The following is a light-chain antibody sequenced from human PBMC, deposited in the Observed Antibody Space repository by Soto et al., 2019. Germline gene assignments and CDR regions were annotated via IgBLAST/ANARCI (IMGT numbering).Light chain of an antibody. CDR3: MQGTQFPIT. CDR1: QSLVHSDGNNY. Sequence: DFVMTQTALPSPVTLGQPASISCRASQSLVHSDGNNYLNWLHQRPVQPPRLLIYEGSIRFSGVPERFSGSGAETDFTLRISRVEADDVGVYYCMQGTQFPITFGQGTRLEIK. J-gene: IGKJ5*01. CDR2: EGS. V-gene: IGKV2-24*01.